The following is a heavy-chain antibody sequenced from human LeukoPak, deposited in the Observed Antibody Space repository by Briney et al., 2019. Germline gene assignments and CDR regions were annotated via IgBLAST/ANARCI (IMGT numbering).Heavy chain of an antibody. D-gene: IGHD2-15*01. CDR3: ARSTYCSGGSCSHKWFDP. V-gene: IGHV4-39*07. CDR2: IYYSGST. Sequence: SETLSLTCTVSGGSISSSSYYWGWIRQPPGKGLEWIGSIYYSGSTYYNPSLKSRFTISVDTSKNQFSLKLSSVTAADTAVYYCARSTYCSGGSCSHKWFDPWGQGTLVTVSS. J-gene: IGHJ5*02. CDR1: GGSISSSSYY.